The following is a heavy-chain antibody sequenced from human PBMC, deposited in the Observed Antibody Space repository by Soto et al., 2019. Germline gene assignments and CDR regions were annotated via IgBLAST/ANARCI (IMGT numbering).Heavy chain of an antibody. D-gene: IGHD6-19*01. CDR3: ARGGTASRRAVDGYFHY. J-gene: IGHJ1*01. CDR1: GGSVSGSSHY. CDR2: IDYSGST. Sequence: QVQLQESGPGLVKPSETLSLTCSVSGGSVSGSSHYWNWIRQTPGKGLEWIGYIDYSGSTKYSPSLKSRVTIAVDTSKTQVSLKMTSVTAADTAVYYCARGGTASRRAVDGYFHYWGQGIQVTVSS. V-gene: IGHV4-61*01.